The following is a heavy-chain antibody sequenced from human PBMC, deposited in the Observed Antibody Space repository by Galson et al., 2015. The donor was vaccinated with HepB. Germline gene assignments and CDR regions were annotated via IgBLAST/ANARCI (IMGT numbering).Heavy chain of an antibody. Sequence: SLRLSCAASGFTFDDYGMSWVRQAPGKGLEWVSGINWNGGSTGYADSVKGRFTISRDNAKNSLYLQMNSLRAEDTALYYCAPLGFGELLSGTPDYWGQGTLVTVSS. V-gene: IGHV3-20*04. D-gene: IGHD3-10*01. CDR3: APLGFGELLSGTPDY. J-gene: IGHJ4*02. CDR1: GFTFDDYG. CDR2: INWNGGST.